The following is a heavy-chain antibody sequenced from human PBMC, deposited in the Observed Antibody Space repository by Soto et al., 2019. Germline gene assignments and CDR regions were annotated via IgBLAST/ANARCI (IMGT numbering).Heavy chain of an antibody. CDR3: VRYNLLWFDP. D-gene: IGHD1-1*01. Sequence: SETLSLTCAVYGYSTSSADYYWSWVRQSPGEGLEFIGYIFYTGSTYCSPSLRSRPTMSIDTSKNQFSLKLTSVTAADTAVYYCVRYNLLWFDPWGQGTLVTVSS. V-gene: IGHV4-30-4*01. CDR2: IFYTGST. J-gene: IGHJ5*02. CDR1: GYSTSSADYY.